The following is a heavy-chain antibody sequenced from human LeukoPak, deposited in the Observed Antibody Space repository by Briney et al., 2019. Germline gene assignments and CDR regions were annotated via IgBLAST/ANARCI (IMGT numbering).Heavy chain of an antibody. CDR2: IYYSGST. V-gene: IGHV4-59*01. CDR1: GGSISSYY. J-gene: IGHJ4*02. D-gene: IGHD2-15*01. CDR3: ATSENYSPFHY. Sequence: SETLSLTCTVSGGSISSYYWSWIRQPPGKGLEWIGYIYYSGSTNYNPSLKSRVTISIDTARNQFYLDIPTVTAADTAVYYCATSENYSPFHYWGQGTLVTVSS.